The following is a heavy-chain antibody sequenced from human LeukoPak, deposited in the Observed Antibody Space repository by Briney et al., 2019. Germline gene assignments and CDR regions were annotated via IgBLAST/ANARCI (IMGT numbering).Heavy chain of an antibody. V-gene: IGHV3-23*01. Sequence: GGSLRLSCAASGFTFSSYAMSWVRQAPGKGLEWVSAISGSGGSTYYADSVKGRFTNSRDNSKNTLYLQMNSLRAEDTAVYYCAKDPLYYDSSDIDYWGQGTLVTVSS. CDR2: ISGSGGST. D-gene: IGHD3-22*01. J-gene: IGHJ4*02. CDR1: GFTFSSYA. CDR3: AKDPLYYDSSDIDY.